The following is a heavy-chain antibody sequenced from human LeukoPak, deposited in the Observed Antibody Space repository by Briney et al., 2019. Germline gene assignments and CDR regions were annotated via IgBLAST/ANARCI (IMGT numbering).Heavy chain of an antibody. CDR1: GGSISSSSYY. CDR3: AKSFGQWLVPGWFDP. J-gene: IGHJ5*02. V-gene: IGHV4-39*01. D-gene: IGHD6-19*01. Sequence: PSETLSLTCTVSGGSISSSSYYWGWIRQPPGKGLEWIGSIYYSGSTYYNPSLKSRVTISVDTSKNQFSLKLSSVTAADTAVYYCAKSFGQWLVPGWFDPWGQGTLVTVSS. CDR2: IYYSGST.